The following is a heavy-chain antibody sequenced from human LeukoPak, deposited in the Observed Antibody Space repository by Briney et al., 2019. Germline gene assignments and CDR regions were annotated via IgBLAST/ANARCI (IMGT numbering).Heavy chain of an antibody. CDR3: ARDKVGATPLDY. D-gene: IGHD1-26*01. J-gene: IGHJ4*02. CDR2: ISSSSSYI. CDR1: GFTFSTYA. V-gene: IGHV3-21*01. Sequence: GSLRLSCAASGFTFSTYAMNWVRQAPGKGLEWVSSISSSSSYIYYADSVKGRFTISRDNAKNSLYLQMNSLRAEDTAVYYCARDKVGATPLDYWGQGTLVTVSS.